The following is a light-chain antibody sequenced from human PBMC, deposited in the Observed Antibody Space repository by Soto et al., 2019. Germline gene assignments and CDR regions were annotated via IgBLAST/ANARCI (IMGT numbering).Light chain of an antibody. CDR1: QTISSW. CDR3: QHYNSYSEA. Sequence: DIPMTQSPSFLSASVGDRVTITCRASQTISSWLAWYQQKPGKAPKIMIYKASTLKSGVPSRFSGSGSGTEFTLTISSLQPDDVATYYCQHYNSYSEALGQGTKVDIK. J-gene: IGKJ1*01. V-gene: IGKV1-5*03. CDR2: KAS.